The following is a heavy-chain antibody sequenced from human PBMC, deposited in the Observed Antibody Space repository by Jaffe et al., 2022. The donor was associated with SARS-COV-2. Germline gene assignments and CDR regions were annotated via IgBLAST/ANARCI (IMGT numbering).Heavy chain of an antibody. CDR3: AFGLGSGNSYSEYYFDH. CDR1: GYTFTGYY. Sequence: QVQLVQSGAEVKKPGASMRVSCKTSGYTFTGYYMHWVRQAPGQGLEWMGWINPNSGGTNYAQKFQGRVTMTRDTSVSTAYMELARLNSDDAAIYYCAFGLGSGNSYSEYYFDHWGQGTLVTVSS. CDR2: INPNSGGT. V-gene: IGHV1-2*02. D-gene: IGHD3-10*01. J-gene: IGHJ4*02.